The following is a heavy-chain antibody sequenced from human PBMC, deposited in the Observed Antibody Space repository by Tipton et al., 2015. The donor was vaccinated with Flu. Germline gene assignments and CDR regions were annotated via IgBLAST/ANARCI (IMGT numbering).Heavy chain of an antibody. CDR1: GGSISSGGYY. V-gene: IGHV4-31*03. J-gene: IGHJ4*02. CDR3: ARELVVVATIDY. CDR2: IYYSGST. D-gene: IGHD2-15*01. Sequence: LRLSCTVPGGSISSGGYYWSWIRQHPGKGLEWIGYIYYSGSTYYNPSLKSRVTISVDTSKNQFSLKLSSVAAADTAVYYCARELVVVATIDYWGQGTLVTVSS.